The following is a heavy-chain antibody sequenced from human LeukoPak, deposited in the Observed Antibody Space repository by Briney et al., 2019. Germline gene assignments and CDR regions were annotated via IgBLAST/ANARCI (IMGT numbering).Heavy chain of an antibody. CDR2: INSDGSST. D-gene: IGHD3-22*01. J-gene: IGHJ4*02. V-gene: IGHV3-74*01. CDR3: ARGGPYYYDSIGYYSDY. Sequence: GRSLTPSRAPSGLTSSTDWTHWVSQAPGEGRVCVSCINSDGSSTRYADSVKGRFTISRDNAKNTLYLQMNSLRAEDTAVYYCARGGPYYYDSIGYYSDYWGQGTLVTVSS. CDR1: GLTSSTDW.